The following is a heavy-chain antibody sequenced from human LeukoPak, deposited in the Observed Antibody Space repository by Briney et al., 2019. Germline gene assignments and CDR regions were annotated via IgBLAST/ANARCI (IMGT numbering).Heavy chain of an antibody. Sequence: PSQTLSLTCTVSDGSISSGGYYWSWIRQPPGKGLEWIGYIYHSGTTYSNPSLKSRVTISVDRSKNQFSLKLSSVTAADTAVYYCARSGYTSGQFDPWGQGTLVTVSS. CDR1: DGSISSGGYY. CDR3: ARSGYTSGQFDP. CDR2: IYHSGTT. D-gene: IGHD6-19*01. V-gene: IGHV4-30-2*01. J-gene: IGHJ5*02.